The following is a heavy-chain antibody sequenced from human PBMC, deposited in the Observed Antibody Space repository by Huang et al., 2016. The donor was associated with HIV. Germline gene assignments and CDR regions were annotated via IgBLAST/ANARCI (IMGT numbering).Heavy chain of an antibody. Sequence: EVELWESGGGLVQPGGSLRLSCAASGFTFSCYAVAWVRQAPGKGLQWVSGISDGGGSTYYAYSVKGRFTISRDNFRNMVYLHINSLRDEDTAIYYCAKGRGYSYNYAFDFWGQGTLVTVSS. V-gene: IGHV3-23*01. CDR1: GFTFSCYA. J-gene: IGHJ4*02. CDR3: AKGRGYSYNYAFDF. D-gene: IGHD5-18*01. CDR2: ISDGGGST.